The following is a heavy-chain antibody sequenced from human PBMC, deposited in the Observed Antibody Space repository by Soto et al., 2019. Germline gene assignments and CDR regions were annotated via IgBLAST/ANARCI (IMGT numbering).Heavy chain of an antibody. CDR3: AREGPDYYDSSGYYSYFDY. CDR2: ISYDGSNK. CDR1: GFTFSSYA. V-gene: IGHV3-30-3*01. J-gene: IGHJ4*02. Sequence: GGSLRLSCAASGFTFSSYAMHWVRQAPGKGLEWVAVISYDGSNKYYADSVKGRFTISRDNYKNTPYLQMNSLRAEDTAVYYCAREGPDYYDSSGYYSYFDYWGQGTLVTVSS. D-gene: IGHD3-22*01.